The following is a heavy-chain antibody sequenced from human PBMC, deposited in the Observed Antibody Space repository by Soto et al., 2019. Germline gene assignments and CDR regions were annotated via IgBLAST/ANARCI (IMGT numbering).Heavy chain of an antibody. D-gene: IGHD3-16*01. CDR3: AGGPTYYYYYGMDV. CDR1: GYSFTSYW. Sequence: GESLKISCKGSGYSFTSYWISWVRQMPGKGLEWMGRIDPSDSYTNYSPSFQGHVTISADKSISTAYLQWSSLKASDTAMYYCAGGPTYYYYYGMDVWGQGTTVTVTS. CDR2: IDPSDSYT. J-gene: IGHJ6*02. V-gene: IGHV5-10-1*01.